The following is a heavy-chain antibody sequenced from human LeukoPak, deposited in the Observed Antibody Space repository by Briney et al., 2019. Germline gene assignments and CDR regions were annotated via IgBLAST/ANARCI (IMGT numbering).Heavy chain of an antibody. D-gene: IGHD3-10*01. CDR1: GVSISSSNW. J-gene: IGHJ4*02. CDR3: AAHYGGFGDLNDY. CDR2: IYHSGST. V-gene: IGHV4-4*02. Sequence: SGTLSLTCAVSGVSISSSNWWSWVRQPPGKGLEWIGKIYHSGSTNYNPSLKSRVTISVDKSKNQFSLKLRFVTAADTAVYYCAAHYGGFGDLNDYWGQGILVTVSS.